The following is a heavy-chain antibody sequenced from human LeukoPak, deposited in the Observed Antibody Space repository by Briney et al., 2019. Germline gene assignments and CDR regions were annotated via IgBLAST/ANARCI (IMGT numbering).Heavy chain of an antibody. Sequence: GGSLRLSCAASGFTFSSYAMSWVRQAPGKGLEWVSAISGSGGSTYYADSVKGRFTISRDNSKNTPYLQMNSLRAEDTAVYYCAKDLAYCGGDCYPYYFDYWGQGTLVTVSS. CDR3: AKDLAYCGGDCYPYYFDY. D-gene: IGHD2-21*02. CDR2: ISGSGGST. V-gene: IGHV3-23*01. CDR1: GFTFSSYA. J-gene: IGHJ4*02.